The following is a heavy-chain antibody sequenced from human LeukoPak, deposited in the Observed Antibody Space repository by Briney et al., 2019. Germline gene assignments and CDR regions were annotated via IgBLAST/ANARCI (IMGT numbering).Heavy chain of an antibody. CDR1: GGTFSSYT. CDR2: IIPILGIA. Sequence: SVKVSCKASGGTFSSYTISWVRQAPGQGLEWIGRIIPILGIANYAQKFQGRVTITADKSTSTAYMELSSLRSEDTAVYYCARAASYSSGWIKDEIWGQGTMVTVSS. J-gene: IGHJ3*02. D-gene: IGHD6-19*01. V-gene: IGHV1-69*02. CDR3: ARAASYSSGWIKDEI.